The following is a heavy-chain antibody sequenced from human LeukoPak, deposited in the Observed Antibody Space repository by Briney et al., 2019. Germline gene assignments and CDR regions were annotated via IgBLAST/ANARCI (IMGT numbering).Heavy chain of an antibody. D-gene: IGHD4/OR15-4a*01. J-gene: IGHJ3*02. CDR2: ISASGQTI. CDR1: GFTFNTYN. V-gene: IGHV3-48*04. Sequence: PGGSLRLSCAASGFTFNTYNMNWVRHAPGKGLEWVSYISASGQTIYYADSVRGRFTISRDNAKNSLYLQMNSLGAEDTAVYHCARDRDVDYGNDGFDIWGQGTTVTVSS. CDR3: ARDRDVDYGNDGFDI.